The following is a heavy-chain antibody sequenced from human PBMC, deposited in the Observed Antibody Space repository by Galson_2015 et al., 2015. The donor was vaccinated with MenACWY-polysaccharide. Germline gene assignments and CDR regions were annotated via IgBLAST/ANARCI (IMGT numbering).Heavy chain of an antibody. D-gene: IGHD2-2*01. J-gene: IGHJ6*03. CDR2: ISSSSSYI. CDR1: GFTFSSYS. V-gene: IGHV3-21*04. CDR3: ARVGSTKYYYYYYYMDV. Sequence: SLRLSCAASGFTFSSYSMNWVRQAPGKGLEWVSSISSSSSYIYYAGSVKGRFTISRDNAKNSLYLQMNSLRSEDTAVYYCARVGSTKYYYYYYYMDVWGKGTTVTVSS.